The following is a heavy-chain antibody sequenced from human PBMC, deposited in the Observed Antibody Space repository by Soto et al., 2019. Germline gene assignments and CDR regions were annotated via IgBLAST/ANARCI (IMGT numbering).Heavy chain of an antibody. J-gene: IGHJ3*02. D-gene: IGHD6-19*01. V-gene: IGHV3-33*01. CDR3: ASLYSSGWYKDDAFDI. Sequence: GGSLRLSCAASGFTFSSYGMHWVRQAPGKGLEWVAVIWYDGSSKCYADSVKGRFTISRDNSKNTLYLQMNSLRAEDTAVYYCASLYSSGWYKDDAFDIWGQGTMVTVSS. CDR2: IWYDGSSK. CDR1: GFTFSSYG.